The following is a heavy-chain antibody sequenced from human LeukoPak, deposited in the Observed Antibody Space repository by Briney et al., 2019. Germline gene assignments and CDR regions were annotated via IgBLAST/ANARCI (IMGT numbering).Heavy chain of an antibody. Sequence: GGSLRLSCAASGFTFNSYAMNWVRQAPGKGLEWVSSISSSSSYIYYADSVKGRFTISRDNAKNSLYLQMNSLRAEDTAVYYCAKELAAAGNNWFDPWGQGTLVTVSS. CDR1: GFTFNSYA. CDR3: AKELAAAGNNWFDP. D-gene: IGHD6-13*01. CDR2: ISSSSSYI. J-gene: IGHJ5*02. V-gene: IGHV3-21*01.